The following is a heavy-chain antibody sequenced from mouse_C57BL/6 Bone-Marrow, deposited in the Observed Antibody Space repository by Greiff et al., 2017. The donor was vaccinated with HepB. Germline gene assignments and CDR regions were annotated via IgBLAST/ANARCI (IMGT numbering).Heavy chain of an antibody. CDR3: ARALLWRFAY. Sequence: DVQLQESGPGMVKPSQSLSLTCTVTGYSITSGYDWHWIRHFPGNKLEWMGYISYSGSTNYNPSLKSRISITHDTSKNHFFLKLNSVTTEDTATYYCARALLWRFAYWGQGTLVTVSA. V-gene: IGHV3-1*01. D-gene: IGHD2-10*01. J-gene: IGHJ3*01. CDR2: ISYSGST. CDR1: GYSITSGYD.